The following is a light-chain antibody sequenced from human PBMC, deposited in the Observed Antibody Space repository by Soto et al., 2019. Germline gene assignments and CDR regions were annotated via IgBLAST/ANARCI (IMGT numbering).Light chain of an antibody. CDR2: DAS. CDR1: QGISSY. Sequence: DIELTQSPSFLSASVGDRVTITCRAGQGISSYLAWYQQKPGEAPKLLIYDASTLQGGVPSRFSGSGSGTEFTVPISSLHHEDVDTYYFQQLNSYPWPFGQGTKVEIK. CDR3: QQLNSYPWP. V-gene: IGKV1-9*01. J-gene: IGKJ1*01.